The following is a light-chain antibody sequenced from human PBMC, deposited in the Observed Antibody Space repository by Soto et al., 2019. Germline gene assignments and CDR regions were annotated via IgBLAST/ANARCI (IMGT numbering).Light chain of an antibody. CDR2: SNN. V-gene: IGLV1-44*01. J-gene: IGLJ3*02. CDR1: SPNIGSNP. Sequence: QSVLTQPPSASGTPGQRVTISCSGSSPNIGSNPVSWYQQLPGTAPRLLIYSNNERPSGVPDRLSGSKSGTSVSLAISGLQSEDEADYYCASWGDSLNGRVFGGGTKLTVL. CDR3: ASWGDSLNGRV.